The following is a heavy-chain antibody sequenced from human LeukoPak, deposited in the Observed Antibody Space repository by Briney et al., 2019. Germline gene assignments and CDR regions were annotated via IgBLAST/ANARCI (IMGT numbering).Heavy chain of an antibody. J-gene: IGHJ4*02. Sequence: SETLSLTCAVYGGSFSGYYWSWIRQPPGKGLEWIGSIYYSGSTYYNPSLKSRVTISVDTSKNQFSLKLSSVTAADTAVYYCARLRFGDSRNYFDYWGQGTLVTVSS. D-gene: IGHD3-10*01. V-gene: IGHV4-34*01. CDR3: ARLRFGDSRNYFDY. CDR1: GGSFSGYY. CDR2: IYYSGST.